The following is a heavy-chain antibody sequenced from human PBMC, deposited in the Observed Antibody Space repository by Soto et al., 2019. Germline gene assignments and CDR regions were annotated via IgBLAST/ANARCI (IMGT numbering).Heavy chain of an antibody. D-gene: IGHD6-6*01. CDR2: IRTRKNRYVT. Sequence: EVQLVQSGGGRVQPGGSLKLSCEASGFTFSVSAIHWVRLASGKGLEWVGRIRTRKNRYVTTYAASVKGRFSLSRDDSKNTAYLQMNSPKTEDAAVYYCARSEYGLDVWGQGTTVIVS. CDR3: ARSEYGLDV. CDR1: GFTFSVSA. V-gene: IGHV3-73*02. J-gene: IGHJ6*02.